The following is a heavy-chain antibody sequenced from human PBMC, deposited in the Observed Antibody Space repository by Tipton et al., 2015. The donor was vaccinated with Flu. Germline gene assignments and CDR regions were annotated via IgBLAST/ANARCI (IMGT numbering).Heavy chain of an antibody. V-gene: IGHV3-21*01. Sequence: SLRLSCAASGFTFSSYSMNWVRQAPGKGLEWVSSISSSSSYIYYADSVKGRFTISRDNAKNSLYLQMNSLRAEDTAVYYCARADTIFGVVIPPEFDYWGQGTLATVSS. J-gene: IGHJ4*02. CDR1: GFTFSSYS. CDR3: ARADTIFGVVIPPEFDY. CDR2: ISSSSSYI. D-gene: IGHD3-3*01.